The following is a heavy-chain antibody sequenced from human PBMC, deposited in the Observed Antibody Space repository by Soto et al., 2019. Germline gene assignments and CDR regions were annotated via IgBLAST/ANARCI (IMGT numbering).Heavy chain of an antibody. CDR3: ARETDHGDRYNFYYAMDV. CDR2: LYPSGST. D-gene: IGHD4-17*01. J-gene: IGHJ6*02. V-gene: IGHV4-4*07. Sequence: PSETLSLSCTVTGDSMSSSYWSWIRPPAGKGLEWVGRLYPSGSTNYNPSLRSRVTMSVDTSKNQFSLRLSSVTAADTAVYYCARETDHGDRYNFYYAMDVWGQGTTVTVSS. CDR1: GDSMSSSY.